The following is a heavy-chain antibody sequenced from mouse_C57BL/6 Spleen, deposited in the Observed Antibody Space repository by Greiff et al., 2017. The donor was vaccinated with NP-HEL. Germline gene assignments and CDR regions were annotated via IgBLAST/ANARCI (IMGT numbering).Heavy chain of an antibody. CDR1: GYTFTSYW. Sequence: QVQLQQPGAELVMPGASVKLSCKASGYTFTSYWMNWVKQRPGQGLEWIGEIDPSDSYTNYNQKFKGKSTLTVDKSASTAYMQLSSLTSEDSAVYYLARVSTTSYYFDYWGQGTTLTVSS. CDR3: ARVSTTSYYFDY. D-gene: IGHD2-14*01. CDR2: IDPSDSYT. J-gene: IGHJ2*01. V-gene: IGHV1-69*01.